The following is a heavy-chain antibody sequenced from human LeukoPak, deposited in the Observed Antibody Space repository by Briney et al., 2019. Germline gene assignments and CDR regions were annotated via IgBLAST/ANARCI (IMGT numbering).Heavy chain of an antibody. CDR2: INWNSDNI. J-gene: IGHJ3*02. Sequence: GGSLRLSCAASGFTFNDHAMYWVRHAPGKGLEWVAGINWNSDNIGYADSVKSRFTISRDDSKKSLFLQMNSLSAEDTALYYCARASYYYDTTGLGAVDIWGQGTMVTVSS. D-gene: IGHD3-22*01. CDR3: ARASYYYDTTGLGAVDI. V-gene: IGHV3-9*01. CDR1: GFTFNDHA.